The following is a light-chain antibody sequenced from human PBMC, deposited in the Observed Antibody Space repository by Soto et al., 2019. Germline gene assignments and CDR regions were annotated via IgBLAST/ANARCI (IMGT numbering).Light chain of an antibody. CDR1: QSVNSN. Sequence: EIVMTQSPATLSVSPGERATLSCRASQSVNSNLAWYQQKPGQAPRLLISGASTRATGIPAMFSGSGSGTEFTLTISSLQSEDFAVYYCQQYNNWPYTFGQGTKLEIK. CDR2: GAS. CDR3: QQYNNWPYT. V-gene: IGKV3-15*01. J-gene: IGKJ2*01.